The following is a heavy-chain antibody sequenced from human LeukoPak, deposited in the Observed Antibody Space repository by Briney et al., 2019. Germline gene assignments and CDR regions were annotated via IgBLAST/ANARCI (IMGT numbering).Heavy chain of an antibody. CDR1: GFTFSSYS. J-gene: IGHJ4*02. CDR2: ISSSSSYI. V-gene: IGHV3-21*01. D-gene: IGHD3-16*02. CDR3: ARDDLRLGELSFTHNFDY. Sequence: GGSLRLSCAASGFTFSSYSMNLVRQAPGKGLEWVSSISSSSSYIYYADSVKGRFTISRDNAKNSLYLQMNSLRAEDTAVYYCARDDLRLGELSFTHNFDYWGQGTLVTVSS.